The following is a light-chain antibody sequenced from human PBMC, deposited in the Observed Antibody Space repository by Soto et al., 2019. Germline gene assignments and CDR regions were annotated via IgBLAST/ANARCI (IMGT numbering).Light chain of an antibody. CDR2: DVN. J-gene: IGLJ2*01. V-gene: IGLV2-14*03. CDR1: SRDVGGYSY. CDR3: SSFTSYSTLF. Sequence: QSALTQPASVSGSPGQSITISCTGTSRDVGGYSYVSWYQQHPGKAPKLMIYDVNNRPSGVSDRFSGSKSGNTASLTISGLQAEDESDYYCSSFTSYSTLFFGGGTKVTVL.